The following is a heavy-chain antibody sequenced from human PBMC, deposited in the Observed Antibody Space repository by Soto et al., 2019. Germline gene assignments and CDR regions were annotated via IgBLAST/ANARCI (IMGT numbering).Heavy chain of an antibody. Sequence: PSETLSLTCTVSGGSISSGDYYWSWIRQPPGKGLEWIGYIYYSGSTYYNPSLKSRVTISVDTSKNQFSLKLSSVTAADTAVYYCGMGPYYYYYGMDVWGQGTTVTVSS. CDR2: IYYSGST. J-gene: IGHJ6*02. CDR3: GMGPYYYYYGMDV. V-gene: IGHV4-30-4*01. CDR1: GGSISSGDYY. D-gene: IGHD3-16*01.